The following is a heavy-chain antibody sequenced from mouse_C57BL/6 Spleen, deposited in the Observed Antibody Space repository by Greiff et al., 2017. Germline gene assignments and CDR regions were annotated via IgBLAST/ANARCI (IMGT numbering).Heavy chain of an antibody. CDR2: INPNNGGT. CDR1: GYTFTDYY. J-gene: IGHJ2*01. D-gene: IGHD2-4*01. V-gene: IGHV1-26*01. CDR3: WITTRRQYYFDY. Sequence: EVQLQQSGPELVKPGASVKISCKASGYTFTDYYMNWVKQSHGKSLEWIGDINPNNGGTSYNQKFKGKATLTVDKSSSTAYMELRSLTSEDSAVYYCWITTRRQYYFDYWGQGTTLTVSS.